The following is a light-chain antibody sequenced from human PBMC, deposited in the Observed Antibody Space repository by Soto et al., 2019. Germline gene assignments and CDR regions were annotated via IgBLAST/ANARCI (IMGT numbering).Light chain of an antibody. V-gene: IGLV1-47*02. CDR2: SNN. Sequence: QSVLTQPPSSSGTPGQRVFISCSGSSSNIGGANYAYWYQQLPGAAPKLLMHSNNLRPSGVPERISGSKSGTSASLAISGLRYEDEAVYYCASWDDRMGAVMFGGGTKVTVL. CDR1: SSNIGGANY. J-gene: IGLJ3*02. CDR3: ASWDDRMGAVM.